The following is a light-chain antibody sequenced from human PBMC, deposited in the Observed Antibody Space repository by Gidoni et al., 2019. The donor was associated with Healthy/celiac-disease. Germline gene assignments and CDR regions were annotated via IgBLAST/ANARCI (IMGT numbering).Light chain of an antibody. CDR3: QQSDSLAT. J-gene: IGKJ1*01. V-gene: IGKV1-39*01. Sequence: DIQMTQSPSSLSASVGDRVTITCRASQSISSYLNWYQQKPGKAPKLLIYAASSLQSGVPSRFSGSGSGTDFTLTISSLQPEDCATYYCQQSDSLATFXQXTKVEIK. CDR1: QSISSY. CDR2: AAS.